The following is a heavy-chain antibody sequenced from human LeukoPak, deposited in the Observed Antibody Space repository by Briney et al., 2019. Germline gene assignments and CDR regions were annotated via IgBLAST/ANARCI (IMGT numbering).Heavy chain of an antibody. CDR1: GGSISSYY. D-gene: IGHD2-2*01. CDR3: ARDPKYQLLNDAFDI. CDR2: IYYSGST. V-gene: IGHV4-59*12. J-gene: IGHJ3*02. Sequence: PSETLSLTCTVSGGSISSYYWSWIRQPPGKGLEWIGYIYYSGSTNYNPSLKSRVTISVDTSKNQFSLKLSSVTAADTAVYYCARDPKYQLLNDAFDIWGQGTMVTVSS.